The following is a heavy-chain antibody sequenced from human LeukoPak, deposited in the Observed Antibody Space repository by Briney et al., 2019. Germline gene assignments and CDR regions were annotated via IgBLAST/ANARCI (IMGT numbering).Heavy chain of an antibody. D-gene: IGHD2-15*01. CDR3: SSRWYCSGGSCYYYGMDV. J-gene: IGHJ6*02. Sequence: VASVKVSCKASGGTFSSYAISWVRQAPGQGREWMGGIIPIFGTANYVQKFQGRVTITADESTSTAYMELSSLRSEDTAVYYCSSRWYCSGGSCYYYGMDVWGQGTTVTVSS. V-gene: IGHV1-69*13. CDR2: IIPIFGTA. CDR1: GGTFSSYA.